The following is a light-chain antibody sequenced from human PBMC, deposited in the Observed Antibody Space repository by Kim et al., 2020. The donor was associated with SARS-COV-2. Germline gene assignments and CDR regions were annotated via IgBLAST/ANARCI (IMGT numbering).Light chain of an antibody. CDR2: KDT. V-gene: IGLV3-25*03. Sequence: VSPGQTAKITCSGDSLSKKYSYWYQQKPGQAPIIRIYKDTERPSGIPGRFSGSRSGTTVTLSIRGVQAEDEGDYYCQSADSSDTVIFGGGTQLTVL. J-gene: IGLJ2*01. CDR1: SLSKKY. CDR3: QSADSSDTVI.